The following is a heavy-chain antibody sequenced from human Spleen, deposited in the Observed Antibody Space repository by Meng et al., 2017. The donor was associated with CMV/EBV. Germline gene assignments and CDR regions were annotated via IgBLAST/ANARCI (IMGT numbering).Heavy chain of an antibody. CDR2: INHSGST. CDR3: ARVALEMATITSAFDI. Sequence: GSLRLSCAVYGGSFSGYYWSWIRQPPGKGLEWIGEINHSGSTNYNPSLKSRVTISVDTSKNQFSLKLSSVTAADTAVYYCARVALEMATITSAFDIWGQGTMVTVSS. V-gene: IGHV4-34*01. CDR1: GGSFSGYY. J-gene: IGHJ3*02. D-gene: IGHD5-24*01.